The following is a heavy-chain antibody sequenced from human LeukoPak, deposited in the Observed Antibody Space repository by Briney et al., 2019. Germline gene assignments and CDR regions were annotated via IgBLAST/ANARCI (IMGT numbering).Heavy chain of an antibody. D-gene: IGHD6-19*01. J-gene: IGHJ4*02. CDR1: GFTFSSYS. CDR2: ISSSSSYI. CDR3: ARAVLAVAGGFDY. V-gene: IGHV3-21*01. Sequence: GGSLRLSCAASGFTFSSYSMNWVRQAPGKGLEWVSSISSSSSYIYYADSVKGRFTISRDNAKNSLYLQMNSLRAEDTAVYYCARAVLAVAGGFDYWGQGTLVTVSS.